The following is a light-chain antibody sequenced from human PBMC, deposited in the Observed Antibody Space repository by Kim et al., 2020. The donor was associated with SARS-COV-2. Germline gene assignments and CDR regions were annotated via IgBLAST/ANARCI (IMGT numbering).Light chain of an antibody. V-gene: IGLV3-9*01. CDR3: QVWDSSTVV. J-gene: IGLJ3*02. Sequence: SVALGQAAKITGGGNNLGSKDVHWYRQKAGQAPVVVMYRDNNRPSGSPERLSGSNSGNTATLTITRAQAGDEADYFCQVWDSSTVVFGGGTQLTVL. CDR2: RDN. CDR1: NLGSKD.